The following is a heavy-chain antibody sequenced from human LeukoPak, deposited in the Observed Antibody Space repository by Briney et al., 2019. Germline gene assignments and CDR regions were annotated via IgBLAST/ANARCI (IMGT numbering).Heavy chain of an antibody. Sequence: ASVKVSCKASGGTFSSYAISWVRQAPGQGLEWMGWINPNSGGTNYAQKFQGRVTMTRDTSISTAYMELSRLRSDDTAVYYCARLDEVVVVAAAEYFQHWGQGTLVTVSS. CDR1: GGTFSSYA. D-gene: IGHD2-15*01. CDR2: INPNSGGT. CDR3: ARLDEVVVVAAAEYFQH. J-gene: IGHJ1*01. V-gene: IGHV1-2*02.